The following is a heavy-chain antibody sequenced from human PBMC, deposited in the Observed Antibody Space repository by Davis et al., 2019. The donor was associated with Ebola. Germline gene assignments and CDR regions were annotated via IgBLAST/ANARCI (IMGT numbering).Heavy chain of an antibody. J-gene: IGHJ4*02. CDR3: ARQKSWGSSWYLAY. CDR2: IHPGDSDT. Sequence: GESLKISCKGSGYNFPNFWIGWVRQMPGKGLEWMEIIHPGDSDTRYSPSFQGQVMISADKSINTAYLQWSSLRASDTAMYYCARQKSWGSSWYLAYWGQGTLVTVSS. CDR1: GYNFPNFW. V-gene: IGHV5-51*01. D-gene: IGHD6-13*01.